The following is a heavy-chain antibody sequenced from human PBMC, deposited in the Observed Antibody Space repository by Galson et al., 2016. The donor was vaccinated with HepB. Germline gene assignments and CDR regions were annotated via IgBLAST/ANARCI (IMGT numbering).Heavy chain of an antibody. CDR3: AREDWGLSDS. Sequence: SLRLSCAASGFTFSSNPMSWVRQAPGKGLEWAPSITTNGRTNFADSVKGRFTLSRDNSKNSLSLQMNSLRVEDTAVYYCAREDWGLSDSWGQGTLVTVSS. D-gene: IGHD3/OR15-3a*01. V-gene: IGHV3-23*01. CDR2: ITTNGRT. CDR1: GFTFSSNP. J-gene: IGHJ4*02.